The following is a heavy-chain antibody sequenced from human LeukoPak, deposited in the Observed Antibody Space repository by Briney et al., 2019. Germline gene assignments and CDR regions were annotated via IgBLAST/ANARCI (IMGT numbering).Heavy chain of an antibody. CDR3: AGGAAAAIL. J-gene: IGHJ4*02. CDR1: GGSISSYY. Sequence: SSETLSLTCTVSGGSISSYYWSWIRQPPGKGLEWIGYIYYSGSTNYNPSLKSRVTITVDTSKNQFSLKLSSVTAADTAVYYCAGGAAAAILWGQGTLVTVSS. CDR2: IYYSGST. D-gene: IGHD6-13*01. V-gene: IGHV4-59*01.